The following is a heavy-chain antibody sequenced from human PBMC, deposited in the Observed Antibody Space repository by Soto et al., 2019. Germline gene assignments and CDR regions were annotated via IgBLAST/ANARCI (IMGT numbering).Heavy chain of an antibody. Sequence: SETLSLTCTVSGGSISSYYWSWIRQPPGKGLERIGYIYYSGSTNYNPSLKSRVTISVDTSKNQFSLKLSSVTAADTAVYYCARHKYLLWFGEPTIYYFDYWGQGTLVTVSS. CDR1: GGSISSYY. D-gene: IGHD3-10*01. V-gene: IGHV4-59*08. CDR2: IYYSGST. J-gene: IGHJ4*02. CDR3: ARHKYLLWFGEPTIYYFDY.